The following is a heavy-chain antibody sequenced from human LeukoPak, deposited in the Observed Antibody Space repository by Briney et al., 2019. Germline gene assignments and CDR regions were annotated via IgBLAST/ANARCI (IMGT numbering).Heavy chain of an antibody. V-gene: IGHV3-21*01. Sequence: GGSLRLSCAASGFTFSTYYMNWVRQAPGKGLEWVSFITGSSSYIYYTDSVKGRFTISRDNAKNSLFLQMNSLRDEDTGVYYCASGFSSSPYFDYWGQGTLVTVSS. D-gene: IGHD6-6*01. CDR3: ASGFSSSPYFDY. CDR2: ITGSSSYI. J-gene: IGHJ4*02. CDR1: GFTFSTYY.